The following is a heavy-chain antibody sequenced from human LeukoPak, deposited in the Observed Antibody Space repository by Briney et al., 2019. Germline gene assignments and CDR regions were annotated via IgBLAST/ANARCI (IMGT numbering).Heavy chain of an antibody. CDR1: GYTFTSYD. D-gene: IGHD2-15*01. CDR3: ARARRANIVVVVAGYYYYMGV. J-gene: IGHJ6*03. Sequence: ASVKVSCKASGYTFTSYDINWVRQATGQGLEWMGWMNPNSGNTGYAQKFQGRVTITRNTSISTAYMELSSLRSEDTAVYYCARARRANIVVVVAGYYYYMGVWGKGTTVTVSS. CDR2: MNPNSGNT. V-gene: IGHV1-8*03.